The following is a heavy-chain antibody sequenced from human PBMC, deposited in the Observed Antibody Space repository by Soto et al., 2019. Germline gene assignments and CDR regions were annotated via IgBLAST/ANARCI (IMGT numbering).Heavy chain of an antibody. CDR2: ITSKSDGGTP. D-gene: IGHD2-2*01. CDR1: GVTFAHAW. Sequence: EVQLVESGGGLVEPGGSLKISCGTSGVTFAHAWMNWVRQAPGKVLQWVGRITSKSDGGTPDYAAPVKGRFTISRDDSENQVFLHMTSLKTEYTAVYFCTAAYGDYASDYWGQGTLVVVSS. V-gene: IGHV3-15*01. J-gene: IGHJ4*02. CDR3: TAAYGDYASDY.